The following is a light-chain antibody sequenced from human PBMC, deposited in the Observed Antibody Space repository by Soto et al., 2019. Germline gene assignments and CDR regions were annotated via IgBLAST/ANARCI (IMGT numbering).Light chain of an antibody. Sequence: EIVLTQSPGTLSLSPGERATLSCRASQSVSSRSLAWYQQKGGQAPRLLIYGASRRATGLPDRFSGSGSGTDFTLTISSLQSEDSAVYYCHQYNSWPRGTFGPGTKVEIK. V-gene: IGKV3-20*01. CDR2: GAS. CDR3: HQYNSWPRGT. J-gene: IGKJ3*01. CDR1: QSVSSRS.